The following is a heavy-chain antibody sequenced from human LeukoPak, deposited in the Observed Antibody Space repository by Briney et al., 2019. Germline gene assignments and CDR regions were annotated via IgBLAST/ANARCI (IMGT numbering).Heavy chain of an antibody. Sequence: ASVKVSCKASGYTFISFYIHWVRQAPGQGLEWMGIINPSGGSTDYAQKFQGRVTMTRDTSTSTVYMELSSLRSEDTAVYYCARVAYYRDSSAYYVLGYWGQGTLVTVSS. J-gene: IGHJ4*02. D-gene: IGHD3-22*01. CDR3: ARVAYYRDSSAYYVLGY. V-gene: IGHV1-46*01. CDR1: GYTFISFY. CDR2: INPSGGST.